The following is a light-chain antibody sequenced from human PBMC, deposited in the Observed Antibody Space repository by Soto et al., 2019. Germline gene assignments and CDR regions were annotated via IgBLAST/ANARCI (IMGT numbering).Light chain of an antibody. Sequence: EIVMTQSPGTLSLSPGERATLSCRASQSVSSNFLAWCQQRPGQAPRLLMDGASSRAAGIPDRFSGSGSGTDFTLTISRLEPEDFAVYYCHHYGRSAIFTFGPGTTVDIK. CDR3: HHYGRSAIFT. CDR1: QSVSSNF. CDR2: GAS. V-gene: IGKV3-20*01. J-gene: IGKJ3*01.